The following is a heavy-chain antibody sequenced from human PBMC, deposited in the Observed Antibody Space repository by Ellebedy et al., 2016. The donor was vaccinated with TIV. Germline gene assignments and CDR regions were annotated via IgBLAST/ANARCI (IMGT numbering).Heavy chain of an antibody. CDR1: GFTFSSYA. V-gene: IGHV3-64*04. CDR2: ISSNGGST. Sequence: GGSLRLSXSASGFTFSSYAMHWVRQAPGKGLEYVSAISSNGGSTYYADSVKGRFTISRDNAKNSLYLQMNSLRAEDTAVYYCARTRGYSYGSYFDYWGQGTLVTVSS. CDR3: ARTRGYSYGSYFDY. D-gene: IGHD5-18*01. J-gene: IGHJ4*02.